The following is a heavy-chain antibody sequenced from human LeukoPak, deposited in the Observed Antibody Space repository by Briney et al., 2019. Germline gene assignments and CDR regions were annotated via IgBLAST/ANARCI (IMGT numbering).Heavy chain of an antibody. CDR3: AKDSLGIAATNFEY. CDR2: INSDGSST. D-gene: IGHD6-13*01. Sequence: AGGSLRLSCAASGFTFSSYWMHWVRQAPGKGLVWVSRINSDGSSTSYADSVKGRFTISRDNAKNTLYLQMNSLRAEDTAVYYCAKDSLGIAATNFEYWGQGTLVTVSS. V-gene: IGHV3-74*01. J-gene: IGHJ4*02. CDR1: GFTFSSYW.